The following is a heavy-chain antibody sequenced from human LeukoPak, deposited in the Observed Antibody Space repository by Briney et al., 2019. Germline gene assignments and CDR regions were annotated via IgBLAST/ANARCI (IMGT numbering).Heavy chain of an antibody. Sequence: GGSLRLSCAASGFNFANHAMSWVRQTAGKGLEWVSAISGGGDITYHADSVKGRFTISRDNSKDTLFLQMHSLRPGDTAVYYCVREDTPATANYWGQGTLVTVSS. CDR2: ISGGGDIT. CDR1: GFNFANHA. J-gene: IGHJ4*02. D-gene: IGHD2-21*02. CDR3: VREDTPATANY. V-gene: IGHV3-23*01.